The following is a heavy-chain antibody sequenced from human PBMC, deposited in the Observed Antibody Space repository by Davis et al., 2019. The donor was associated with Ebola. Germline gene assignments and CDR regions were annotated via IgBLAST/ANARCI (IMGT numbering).Heavy chain of an antibody. Sequence: AASVKVSCKASGYTFTGYYMHWVRQAPGQGLEWMGWINPNSGGTNYAQKFQGRVTMTRDTSISTAYMELSRLRSDDTAVYYCARVNYDYGDYFVGYYFDYWGQGTLVTVSS. J-gene: IGHJ4*02. CDR3: ARVNYDYGDYFVGYYFDY. V-gene: IGHV1-2*02. D-gene: IGHD4-17*01. CDR2: INPNSGGT. CDR1: GYTFTGYY.